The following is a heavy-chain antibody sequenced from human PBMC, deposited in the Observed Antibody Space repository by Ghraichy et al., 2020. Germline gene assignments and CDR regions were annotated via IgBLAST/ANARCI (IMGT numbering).Heavy chain of an antibody. CDR1: GGSISSSSYY. V-gene: IGHV4-39*01. Sequence: SETLSLTCTVSGGSISSSSYYWVWIRQPPGKGLEWIGSIYYSGSTYYNSSLKSRVTISVDTSKNQFSLKLSSVTAADTAVYYCAGPLTETALVSFDYWGQGTLVTVSS. D-gene: IGHD5-18*01. CDR3: AGPLTETALVSFDY. J-gene: IGHJ4*02. CDR2: IYYSGST.